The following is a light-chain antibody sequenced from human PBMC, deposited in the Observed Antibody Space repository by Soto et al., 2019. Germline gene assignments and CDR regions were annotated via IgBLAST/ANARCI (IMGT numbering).Light chain of an antibody. CDR1: QSVSSN. J-gene: IGKJ1*01. CDR3: QQYGSSGT. CDR2: GAS. Sequence: ERATLSCRASQSVSSNLAWYQQKPGQAPRLLIYGASNRATGIPDRFSGSGSGTDFTLTISRLEPEDFAVYYCQQYGSSGTFGQGTKVDI. V-gene: IGKV3-20*01.